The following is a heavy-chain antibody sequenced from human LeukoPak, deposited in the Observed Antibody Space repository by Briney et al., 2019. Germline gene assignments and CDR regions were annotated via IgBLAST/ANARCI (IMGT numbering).Heavy chain of an antibody. CDR1: GFTFRIYG. CDR2: ISHTSDSI. CDR3: ARATRNGYDY. D-gene: IGHD5-24*01. J-gene: IGHJ4*02. Sequence: PGGSLRLSCVASGFTFRIYGMNWVPQAPGKGPEWVSYISHTSDSILYADSVKGRFTMSRDNAKKSLYLQMNSLRAEDSAVYYCARATRNGYDYWGQGTLVTVSS. V-gene: IGHV3-48*01.